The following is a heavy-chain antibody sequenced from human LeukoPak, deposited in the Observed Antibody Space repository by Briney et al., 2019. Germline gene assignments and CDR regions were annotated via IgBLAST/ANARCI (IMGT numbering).Heavy chain of an antibody. V-gene: IGHV4-31*03. Sequence: PSETLSLTCTVSGGSISSGGYYWSWIRQHPGKGLEWIGYIYYSGSTYYNPSLKSRVTISVDTSKNQFSLKLSSVTAADTAVYYCASIKGYCSGGSCYSQGGYYFDYWGQGTLVTVSS. J-gene: IGHJ4*02. CDR1: GGSISSGGYY. D-gene: IGHD2-15*01. CDR2: IYYSGST. CDR3: ASIKGYCSGGSCYSQGGYYFDY.